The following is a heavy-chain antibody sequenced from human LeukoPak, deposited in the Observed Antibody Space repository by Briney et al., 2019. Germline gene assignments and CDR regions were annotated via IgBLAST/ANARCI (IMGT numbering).Heavy chain of an antibody. Sequence: ASVKVSCKASGYTFTSYYMHWVRQAPGQGLEWMGWINPNSGGTNYAQKFQGWVTMTRDTSISTAYMELSRLRSDDTAVYYCARQGDDSVYDSSGYYTDWGQGTLVTVSS. CDR2: INPNSGGT. D-gene: IGHD3-22*01. J-gene: IGHJ4*02. CDR1: GYTFTSYY. V-gene: IGHV1-2*04. CDR3: ARQGDDSVYDSSGYYTD.